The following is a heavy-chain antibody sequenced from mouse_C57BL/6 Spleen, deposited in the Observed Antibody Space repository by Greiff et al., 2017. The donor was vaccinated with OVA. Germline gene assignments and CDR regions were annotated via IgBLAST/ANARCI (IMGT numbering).Heavy chain of an antibody. CDR1: GYTFTDHT. CDR3: ARGCFYYDYSPWYFDV. J-gene: IGHJ1*03. CDR2: IYPRDGST. V-gene: IGHV1-78*01. Sequence: VKLQESDAELVKPGASVKISCKVSGYTFTDHTIHWMKQRPEQGLEWIGYIYPRDGSTKYNDKFKGKATLTADKSSSTTYMQLNSLTSEDSAVYFCARGCFYYDYSPWYFDVWGTGTTVTVSS. D-gene: IGHD2-4*01.